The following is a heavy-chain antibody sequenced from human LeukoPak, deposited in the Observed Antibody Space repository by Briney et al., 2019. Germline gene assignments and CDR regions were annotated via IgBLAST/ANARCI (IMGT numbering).Heavy chain of an antibody. D-gene: IGHD6-13*01. Sequence: SETLSLTCTVSGGSISSYYWSWIRQPPGKGLEWIGEIYHSGSTNYNPSLKSRVTISVDKSKNQFSLKLSSVTAADTAVYYCARGVAAAGKLVAEEYYFDYWGQGTLVTVSS. J-gene: IGHJ4*02. CDR3: ARGVAAAGKLVAEEYYFDY. CDR1: GGSISSYY. V-gene: IGHV4-59*12. CDR2: IYHSGST.